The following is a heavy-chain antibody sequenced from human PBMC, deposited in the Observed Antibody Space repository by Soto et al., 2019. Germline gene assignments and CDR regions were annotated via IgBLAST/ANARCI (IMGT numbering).Heavy chain of an antibody. J-gene: IGHJ6*02. CDR1: GGTFSSYA. Sequence: QVQLVQSGAEVKKPGSSVKVSCKASGGTFSSYAISWVRQAPGQGLEWMGGIIPIFGTANYAQKFQGRVTMTTDTSTSTAYMELRSLRSDDTAVYYCARGGIQLWSREGYYYGMDVWGQGTTVTVSS. CDR2: IIPIFGTA. CDR3: ARGGIQLWSREGYYYGMDV. V-gene: IGHV1-69*06. D-gene: IGHD5-18*01.